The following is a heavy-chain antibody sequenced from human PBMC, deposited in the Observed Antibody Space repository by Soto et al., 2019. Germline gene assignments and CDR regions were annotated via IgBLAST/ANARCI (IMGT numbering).Heavy chain of an antibody. CDR2: IYHSGST. Sequence: SETLSLTCAVSGYSISSGYYWGWIRQPPGKGLEWIGSIYHSGSTYYNPSLKSRVTISVDTSKNQFSLKLSSVTAADTAVYYCAREVTIFGVVMLNFDYWGQGTLVTVSS. D-gene: IGHD3-3*01. CDR1: GYSISSGYY. J-gene: IGHJ4*02. CDR3: AREVTIFGVVMLNFDY. V-gene: IGHV4-38-2*02.